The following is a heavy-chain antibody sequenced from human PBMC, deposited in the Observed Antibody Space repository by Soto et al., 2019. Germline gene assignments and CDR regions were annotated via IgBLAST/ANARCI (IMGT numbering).Heavy chain of an antibody. D-gene: IGHD3-22*01. CDR2: INPNSGGT. Sequence: ASVKVSCKASGYTFTGYYIHWVRQAPGQGLEWMGWINPNSGGTNYAQKFQGRVTMTRDTSISTAYMELSRLRSDDTAVYYCARDLTYYYDSSGYGGDYWGQGTLVTVPS. J-gene: IGHJ4*02. CDR1: GYTFTGYY. CDR3: ARDLTYYYDSSGYGGDY. V-gene: IGHV1-2*02.